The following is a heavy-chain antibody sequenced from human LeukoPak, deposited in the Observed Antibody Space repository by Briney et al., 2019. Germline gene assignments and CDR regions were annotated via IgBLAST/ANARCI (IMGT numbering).Heavy chain of an antibody. CDR3: ARGSIITAFDY. J-gene: IGHJ4*02. Sequence: SETLSLTXTVSGGSIRSYYWSWIRQPPGKGLEWIGYIFYSGSTNYNPSLNSRVTMSVDTSMNQFSLKLSSVTAADTAVYYCARGSIITAFDYWGQGTLVTVSS. D-gene: IGHD1-20*01. V-gene: IGHV4-59*01. CDR1: GGSIRSYY. CDR2: IFYSGST.